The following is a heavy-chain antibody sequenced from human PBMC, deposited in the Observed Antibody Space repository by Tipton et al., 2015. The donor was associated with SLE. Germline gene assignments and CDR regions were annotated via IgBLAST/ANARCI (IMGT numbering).Heavy chain of an antibody. CDR3: ARGRDTVDSFDF. Sequence: SLRLSCAASGFTFDDYGMSWVRQAPGKGLEWVSFIYSGGGTYHADILQGRFSISRDNTKNTVFLHMNSLRAEDTALYYCARGRDTVDSFDFWGQGTMLTVSS. J-gene: IGHJ3*01. CDR2: IYSGGGT. CDR1: GFTFDDYG. V-gene: IGHV3-66*02.